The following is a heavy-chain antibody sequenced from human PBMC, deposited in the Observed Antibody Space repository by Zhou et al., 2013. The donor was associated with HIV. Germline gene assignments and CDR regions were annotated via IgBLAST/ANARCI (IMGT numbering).Heavy chain of an antibody. Sequence: QEQLMQSGAEVKKPGASVKVSCKASGYTFTSYDINWVRQATGQGLEWMGWMNPNSGNTGYAQKFQGRVTITADESTSTAYMELSSLRSEDTAVYYCARDAILGEMATIGPGAFDIWGQGTMVTVSS. CDR2: MNPNSGNT. D-gene: IGHD3-16*01. CDR3: ARDAILGEMATIGPGAFDI. CDR1: GYTFTSYD. J-gene: IGHJ3*02. V-gene: IGHV1-8*01.